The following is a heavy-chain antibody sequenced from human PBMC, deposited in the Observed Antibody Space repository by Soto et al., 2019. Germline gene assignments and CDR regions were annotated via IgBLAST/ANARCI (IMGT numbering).Heavy chain of an antibody. V-gene: IGHV1-18*04. D-gene: IGHD3-10*01. CDR2: VSAYTGDT. CDR1: GYTFSSYG. CDR3: ARISITMGFFDY. Sequence: ASVKVSCKASGYTFSSYGISWVRQAPGQGLEWLGWVSAYTGDTNYAQKFQGRVTMTTDTSTGTAYMELRSLRSDDTAVYYCARISITMGFFDYWGQGTLVTVSS. J-gene: IGHJ4*02.